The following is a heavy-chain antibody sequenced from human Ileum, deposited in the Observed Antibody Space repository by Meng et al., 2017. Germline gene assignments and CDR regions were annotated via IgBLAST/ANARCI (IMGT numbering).Heavy chain of an antibody. V-gene: IGHV3-23*01. Sequence: GESLKISCAASGFSFSSYAMTWVRQAPGKGLEWVSSVWGNGANPQYADSVKGRFTISRDNSKNALYLQMSSLRADDTALYYCARGRSNYWHGFGLWGPG. J-gene: IGHJ6*01. D-gene: IGHD5-24*01. CDR3: ARGRSNYWHGFGL. CDR2: VWGNGANP. CDR1: GFSFSSYA.